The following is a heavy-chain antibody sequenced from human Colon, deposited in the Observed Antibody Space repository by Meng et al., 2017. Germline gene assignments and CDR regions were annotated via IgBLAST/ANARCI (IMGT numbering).Heavy chain of an antibody. D-gene: IGHD3-10*01. Sequence: HVQLQQSGPGLVKPLHTLSPTCAISGDSVFSNRALWHWVRQSPSRGLEWLGQTYYRSEWQNHYGVSVKSRITINADTSRNHFSLHLNSVTPEDTAVYYCTTWYGEYWGQGTLVTVSS. V-gene: IGHV6-1*01. CDR3: TTWYGEY. CDR2: TYYRSEWQN. CDR1: GDSVFSNRAL. J-gene: IGHJ4*02.